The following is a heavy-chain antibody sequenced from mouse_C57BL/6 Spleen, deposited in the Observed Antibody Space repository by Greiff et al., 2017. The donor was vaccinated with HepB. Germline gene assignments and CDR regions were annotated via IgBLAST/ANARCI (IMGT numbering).Heavy chain of an antibody. CDR2: IYPGNSDT. Sequence: VQLQQSGTVLARPGASVKMSCKTSGYTFTSYWMHWVKQRPGQGLEWIGAIYPGNSDTSYNQKFKGKAKLTAVTSASTAYMELSSLTNEDSAVYYCTSTGYSNYYYAMDYWGQGTSVTVSS. J-gene: IGHJ4*01. CDR1: GYTFTSYW. D-gene: IGHD2-5*01. V-gene: IGHV1-5*01. CDR3: TSTGYSNYYYAMDY.